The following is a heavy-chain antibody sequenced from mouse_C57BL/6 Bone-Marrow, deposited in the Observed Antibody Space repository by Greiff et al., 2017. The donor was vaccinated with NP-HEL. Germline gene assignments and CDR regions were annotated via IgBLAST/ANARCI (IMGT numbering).Heavy chain of an antibody. CDR3: ARSGGLRAWFAY. J-gene: IGHJ3*01. D-gene: IGHD2-4*01. CDR2: IDPSDSYT. V-gene: IGHV1-69*01. Sequence: QVQLQQPGAELVMPGASVKLSCKASGYTFTSSWMHWVKQRPGQGLEWIGAIDPSDSYTNYNQKFKGKSTLTVDKSSSPAYMQLSSLTSEDSAVYYCARSGGLRAWFAYWGQGTLVTVSA. CDR1: GYTFTSSW.